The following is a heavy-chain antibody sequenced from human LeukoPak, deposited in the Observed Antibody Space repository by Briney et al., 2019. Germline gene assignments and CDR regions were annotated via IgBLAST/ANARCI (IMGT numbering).Heavy chain of an antibody. CDR3: ARGLDIVVVPAAIGRFDP. CDR1: GGSISSGGYY. J-gene: IGHJ5*02. CDR2: IYYSGST. D-gene: IGHD2-2*02. Sequence: SQTLSLTCTVSGGSISSGGYYWSWIRQHPGTGLEWIGYIYYSGSTYYNPSLKSRVTISVDTSKNQFSLKLSSVTAADTAVYYCARGLDIVVVPAAIGRFDPWGQGTLVTVSS. V-gene: IGHV4-31*03.